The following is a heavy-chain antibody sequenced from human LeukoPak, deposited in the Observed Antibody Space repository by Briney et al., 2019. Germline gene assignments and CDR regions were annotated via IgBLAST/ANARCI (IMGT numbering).Heavy chain of an antibody. CDR2: ISAYNGNT. Sequence: ASVKVSCKASGYTFTSYGISWVRQAPGQGLEWMGWISAYNGNTNYAQKLQGRVTMTTDTSTSTAYMELRSLRSDDTAVYYCARDGDYYDSSGYPISDYWGQGTLVTVSS. V-gene: IGHV1-18*01. J-gene: IGHJ4*02. CDR1: GYTFTSYG. D-gene: IGHD3-22*01. CDR3: ARDGDYYDSSGYPISDY.